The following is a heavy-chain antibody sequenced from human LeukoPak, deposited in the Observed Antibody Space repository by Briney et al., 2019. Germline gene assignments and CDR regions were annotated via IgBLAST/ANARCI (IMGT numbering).Heavy chain of an antibody. Sequence: GGSLRLSCAASGFTVSNYAMYWVRQAPGKGLEWVSAISGRDDSTYYADSVKGRFTISRDTSKNTLFLQMNSLRAEDTAVYYCAKWGDYDILTGYYDPDYWGQGTLVTVSS. J-gene: IGHJ4*02. V-gene: IGHV3-23*01. CDR1: GFTVSNYA. CDR3: AKWGDYDILTGYYDPDY. CDR2: ISGRDDST. D-gene: IGHD3-9*01.